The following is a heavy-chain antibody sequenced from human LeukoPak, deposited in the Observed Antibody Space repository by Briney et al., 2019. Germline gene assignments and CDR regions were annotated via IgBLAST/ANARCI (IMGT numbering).Heavy chain of an antibody. CDR3: ATPRGYYDSSGNWFDP. CDR2: INPNSGGT. CDR1: GYTFTGYY. Sequence: ASVKVSCKASGYTFTGYYMHWVRQAPGQGLEWMGWINPNSGGTNYAQKFQGRVTMTGDTSISTAYMELSRLRSDDTAVYYCATPRGYYDSSGNWFDPWGQGTLVTVSS. D-gene: IGHD3-22*01. V-gene: IGHV1-2*02. J-gene: IGHJ5*02.